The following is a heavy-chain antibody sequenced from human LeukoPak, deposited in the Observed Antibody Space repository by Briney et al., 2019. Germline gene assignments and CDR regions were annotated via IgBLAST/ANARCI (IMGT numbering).Heavy chain of an antibody. CDR3: AKDCRYYYDSSGYCQNFDY. J-gene: IGHJ4*02. CDR2: ISGSGGST. Sequence: GGSLRLSCAASGFTFSSYAMSWVRQAPGKGLEWVSAISGSGGSTYYADSVKGRFTISRDNSKTTLYLQMNSLRAEDTAVYYCAKDCRYYYDSSGYCQNFDYWGQGTLVTVSS. D-gene: IGHD3-22*01. CDR1: GFTFSSYA. V-gene: IGHV3-23*01.